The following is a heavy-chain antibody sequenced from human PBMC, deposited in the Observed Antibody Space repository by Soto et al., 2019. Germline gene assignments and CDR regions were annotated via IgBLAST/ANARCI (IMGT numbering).Heavy chain of an antibody. J-gene: IGHJ6*03. CDR1: GGSLSDYF. CDR3: ARGGISHWAYFYYMDV. V-gene: IGHV4-34*01. Sequence: HSETLSLTCVVSGGSLSDYFWSWIRQPPGMALEWIGEINHLGSINYNPSLKSRVTMSVDTSNNQFSLTLNSVTAADTATYYCARGGISHWAYFYYMDVWDRGTTVTVSS. CDR2: INHLGSI. D-gene: IGHD2-21*01.